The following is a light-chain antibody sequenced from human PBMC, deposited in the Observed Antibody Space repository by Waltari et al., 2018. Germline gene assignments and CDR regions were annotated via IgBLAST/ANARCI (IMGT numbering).Light chain of an antibody. CDR1: QSVNRW. CDR2: ETS. CDR3: QQYVNYWT. Sequence: SVGDRVTITCRASQSVNRWLAWYLQKPGKAPELLIYETSNLESGVPSRFSGSGSGKEFTLTISSLQPDDFGTYYCQQYVNYWTFGQGTKVEIK. V-gene: IGKV1-5*03. J-gene: IGKJ1*01.